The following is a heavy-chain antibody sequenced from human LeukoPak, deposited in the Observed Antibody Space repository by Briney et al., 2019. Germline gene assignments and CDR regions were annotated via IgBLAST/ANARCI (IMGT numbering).Heavy chain of an antibody. Sequence: SQTLSLTCAIPGDIVSSNSAAWNWIRQSPSTGLEWLGRTYYRSKWYNDYAGSVKSRITINPDTSKNQFSLQVNSVTPEDTAVYYCARGGQGDGYSADEAFDIWGQGTMVTVSS. D-gene: IGHD5-24*01. CDR3: ARGGQGDGYSADEAFDI. CDR1: GDIVSSNSAA. J-gene: IGHJ3*02. CDR2: TYYRSKWYN. V-gene: IGHV6-1*01.